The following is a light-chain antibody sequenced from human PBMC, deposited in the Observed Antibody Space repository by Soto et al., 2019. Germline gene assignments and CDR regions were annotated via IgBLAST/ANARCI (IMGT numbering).Light chain of an antibody. CDR3: QHYSTVWS. J-gene: IGKJ1*01. CDR2: DGS. CDR1: QSIGRG. Sequence: DIQMTQPPSSLSASVGDRVTITSRASQSIGRGLAWYQRKPGKAPKLLIYDGSTLESGVPSRFSGGGFGTEFTLTISSLQPDDFATYCCQHYSTVWSFGQGTKVDIK. V-gene: IGKV1-5*01.